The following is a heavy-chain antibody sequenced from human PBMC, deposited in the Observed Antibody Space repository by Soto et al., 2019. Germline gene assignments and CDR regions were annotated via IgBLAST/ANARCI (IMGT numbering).Heavy chain of an antibody. D-gene: IGHD3-10*01. CDR3: ARLVRGVIIYYYYGMDV. J-gene: IGHJ6*02. CDR2: IYYSGST. V-gene: IGHV4-39*01. CDR1: GGSISSSSYY. Sequence: PSETLSLTCTVSGGSISSSSYYWGWTRQPPGKGLEWIGSIYYSGSTYYNPSLKSRVTISVDTSKNQFSLKLSSVTAADTAVYYCARLVRGVIIYYYYGMDVWGQGTTVTVSS.